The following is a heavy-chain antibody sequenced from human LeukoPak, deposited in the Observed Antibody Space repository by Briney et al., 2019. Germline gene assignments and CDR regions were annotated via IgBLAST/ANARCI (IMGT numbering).Heavy chain of an antibody. J-gene: IGHJ4*02. V-gene: IGHV1-3*01. CDR1: GYTFTSCA. Sequence: ASLKVSCKAAGYTFTSCALHWVRQAPGQRVEWMRWIDACNGNTKYSQKFQGIVTITRDTSASTAYMELSSLRSEDTAVYYCARVESIVGATTFDYCGGGTVVSVS. CDR3: ARVESIVGATTFDY. CDR2: IDACNGNT. D-gene: IGHD1-26*01.